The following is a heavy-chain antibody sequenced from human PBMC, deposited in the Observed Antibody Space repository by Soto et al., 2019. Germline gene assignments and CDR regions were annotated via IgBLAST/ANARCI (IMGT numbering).Heavy chain of an antibody. Sequence: PGGSLRLSCAASGFTFSNAWMNWVRQAPGKGLEWVSSISSSSSYIYYADSVKGRFTISRDNAKNSLYLQMNSLRAEDTAVYYCASHPRDSSGYWYYFDYWGQGTLVTVSS. CDR3: ASHPRDSSGYWYYFDY. V-gene: IGHV3-21*01. J-gene: IGHJ4*02. D-gene: IGHD3-22*01. CDR1: GFTFSNAW. CDR2: ISSSSSYI.